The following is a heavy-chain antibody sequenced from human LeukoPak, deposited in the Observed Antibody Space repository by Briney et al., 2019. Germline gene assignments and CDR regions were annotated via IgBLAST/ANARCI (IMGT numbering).Heavy chain of an antibody. CDR2: ISSSSSYI. J-gene: IGHJ3*02. Sequence: GGSLRLSCAASGFTFSSYSMNWVRQAPGKGLEWVSSISSSSSYIYYADSVKGRFTISRDNAKNSLYLQMNSLRAEDTAVYYCARGLGYCSSTSCHGSAFDIWGQGTTVTVSS. V-gene: IGHV3-21*01. CDR1: GFTFSSYS. CDR3: ARGLGYCSSTSCHGSAFDI. D-gene: IGHD2-2*01.